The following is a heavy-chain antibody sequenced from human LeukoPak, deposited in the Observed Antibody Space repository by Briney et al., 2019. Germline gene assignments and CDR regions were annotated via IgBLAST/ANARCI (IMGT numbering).Heavy chain of an antibody. J-gene: IGHJ5*02. D-gene: IGHD2-2*01. CDR3: ARTLGCSSTSCKGWFDP. CDR2: MNPNSGNT. CDR1: GYTFTSYD. V-gene: IGHV1-8*03. Sequence: ASVKVSCKASGYTFTSYDINWVRQATGQGLEWMGWMNPNSGNTGYAQKFQGGVTITRNTSISTAYMELSSLRSEDTAVYYCARTLGCSSTSCKGWFDPWGQGTLVTVSS.